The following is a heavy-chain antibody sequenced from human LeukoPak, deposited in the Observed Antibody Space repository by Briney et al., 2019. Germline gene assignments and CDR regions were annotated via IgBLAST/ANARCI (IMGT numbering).Heavy chain of an antibody. CDR2: ISSSSSTI. J-gene: IGHJ4*02. V-gene: IGHV3-48*04. CDR1: GFTFSSYS. CDR3: ASWGTAMVPPFDY. D-gene: IGHD5-18*01. Sequence: PGGSLRLSCAASGFTFSSYSMNWVRQAPGKGLEWVSYISSSSSTIYYADSVKGRFTISRDNAKNSLYLQMNSLRAEDTAVYYCASWGTAMVPPFDYWGQGTLVTVSS.